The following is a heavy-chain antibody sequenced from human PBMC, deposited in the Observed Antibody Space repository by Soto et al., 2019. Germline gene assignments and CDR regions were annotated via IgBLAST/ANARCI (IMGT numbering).Heavy chain of an antibody. V-gene: IGHV4-30-2*01. CDR1: GGSISSGGYS. D-gene: IGHD4-17*01. J-gene: IGHJ5*02. CDR2: IYHSGST. Sequence: QLQLQESGSGLVKPSQTLSLTCAVSGGSISSGGYSWSWIRQPPGKGLEWMGYIYHSGSTYYNPSLKSRVTISVDRSKNQFSLKLSSVTAADTAVYYCARAKTVTTPGWFDPWGQGTLVTVSS. CDR3: ARAKTVTTPGWFDP.